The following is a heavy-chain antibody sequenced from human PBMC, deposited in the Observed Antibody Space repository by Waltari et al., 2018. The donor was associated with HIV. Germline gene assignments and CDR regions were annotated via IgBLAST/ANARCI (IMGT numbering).Heavy chain of an antibody. CDR3: ARHEVSGYYKIYYYGMDV. CDR1: GGSISSYY. Sequence: QVQLQESGPGLVKPSETLSLPCNVSGGSISSYYWNWLRQPPGKGLEWIGHIFYSVRTNYNPSLKSRVTRSVATPKKQVCRKLMSVSVADTAVYYCARHEVSGYYKIYYYGMDVWGQGTTVTFSS. CDR2: IFYSVRT. J-gene: IGHJ6*02. D-gene: IGHD3-3*01. V-gene: IGHV4-59*08.